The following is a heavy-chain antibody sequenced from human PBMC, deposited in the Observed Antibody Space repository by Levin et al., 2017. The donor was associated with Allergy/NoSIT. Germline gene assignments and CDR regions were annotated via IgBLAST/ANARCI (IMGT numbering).Heavy chain of an antibody. D-gene: IGHD3-22*01. V-gene: IGHV4-30-2*01. CDR3: ARGPYDSSKQVGAEFDY. CDR2: IYYSGST. CDR1: GGSFSKGGHS. Sequence: SQTLSLTCAVSGGSFSKGGHSWSWIRQPPGKGLEWMGYIYYSGSTHYNSSLESRLTISVDRSKDQFSLNLRSVTAADTAVYFCARGPYDSSKQVGAEFDYWGQGTLVIVSS. J-gene: IGHJ4*02.